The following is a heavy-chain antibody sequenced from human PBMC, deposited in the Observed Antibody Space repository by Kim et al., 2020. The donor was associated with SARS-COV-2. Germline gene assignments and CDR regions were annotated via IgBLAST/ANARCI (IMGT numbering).Heavy chain of an antibody. J-gene: IGHJ3*02. CDR1: GGSISSYY. Sequence: SETLSLTCTVSGGSISSYYWSWIRQPAGKGLEWIGRIYTSGSTNYNPSLKSRVTMSVDTSKNQFSLKLSSVTAADTAVYYCARDFGPGAVAGSMYAFDIWGQGTMVTVSS. V-gene: IGHV4-4*07. CDR2: IYTSGST. CDR3: ARDFGPGAVAGSMYAFDI. D-gene: IGHD6-19*01.